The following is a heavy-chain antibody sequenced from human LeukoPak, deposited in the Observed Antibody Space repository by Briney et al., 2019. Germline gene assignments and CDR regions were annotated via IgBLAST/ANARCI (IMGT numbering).Heavy chain of an antibody. D-gene: IGHD5-24*01. CDR2: IYYSGST. V-gene: IGHV4-59*01. CDR3: ARAIGKRRWLQYLPKADYFDY. CDR1: GGSISSYY. Sequence: KTSETLSLTCTVSGGSISSYYWSWIRQPPGKGLEWIGYIYYSGSTNYNPSLKSRVTISVDTSKNQFSLKLSSVTAADTAVYYCARAIGKRRWLQYLPKADYFDYWGQGTLVTVSS. J-gene: IGHJ4*02.